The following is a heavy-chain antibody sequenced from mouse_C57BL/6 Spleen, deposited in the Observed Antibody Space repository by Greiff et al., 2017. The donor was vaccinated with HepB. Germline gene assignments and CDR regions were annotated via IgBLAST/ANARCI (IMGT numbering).Heavy chain of an antibody. V-gene: IGHV1-54*01. D-gene: IGHD1-1*01. J-gene: IGHJ2*01. CDR2: INPGSGGT. Sequence: VQLQQSGAELVRPGTSVKVSCKASGYAFTNYLIEWVKQRPGQGLEWIGVINPGSGGTNYNEKFKGKATLTADKSSSTAYMQLSSLTSEDSAVYFCARSLGGDYYGSSYDFDYWGQGTTLTVSS. CDR1: GYAFTNYL. CDR3: ARSLGGDYYGSSYDFDY.